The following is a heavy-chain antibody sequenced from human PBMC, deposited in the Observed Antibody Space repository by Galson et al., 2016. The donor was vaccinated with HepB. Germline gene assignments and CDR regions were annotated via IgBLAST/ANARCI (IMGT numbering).Heavy chain of an antibody. CDR3: ARSISGTIDY. D-gene: IGHD1/OR15-1a*01. CDR1: GYTFTRYY. CDR2: INPSGGST. V-gene: IGHV1-46*01. J-gene: IGHJ4*02. Sequence: SVKVSCKASGYTFTRYYIHWVRQAPGQGLEWMGVINPSGGSTKDAQKFQGRVTMTRDTSTSTVYMELSSLRSEDTAVYYCARSISGTIDYWGQGTLVTVSS.